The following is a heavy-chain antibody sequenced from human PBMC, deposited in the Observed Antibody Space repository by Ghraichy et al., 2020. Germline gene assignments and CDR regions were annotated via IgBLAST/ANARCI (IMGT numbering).Heavy chain of an antibody. V-gene: IGHV1-24*01. J-gene: IGHJ5*02. CDR1: RSPLSTSF. CDR2: FDPEDGET. D-gene: IGHD1-26*01. Sequence: ASVKVSCKISRSPLSTSFTFRNLLSPLLVEEKKGGFDPEDGETIYAQKFQGRVTMTEDTSTDTAYMELSTLRSEDTAVYYCATDVAGSYYHWGQGTLVTVSS. CDR3: ATDVAGSYYH.